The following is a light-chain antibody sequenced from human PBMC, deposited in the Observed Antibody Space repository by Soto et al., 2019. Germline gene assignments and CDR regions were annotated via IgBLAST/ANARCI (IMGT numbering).Light chain of an antibody. Sequence: EILLTQSPGTLSLSPGERATLSCRASQSSLAWYQQKPGQAPRLLIYGASSRAAGIPDRFSGSGSGTDFTLTISRLEPEDFAVYYCKQYDDSPPWTFCQGTKLEIK. CDR3: KQYDDSPPWT. CDR2: GAS. J-gene: IGKJ1*01. CDR1: QSS. V-gene: IGKV3-20*01.